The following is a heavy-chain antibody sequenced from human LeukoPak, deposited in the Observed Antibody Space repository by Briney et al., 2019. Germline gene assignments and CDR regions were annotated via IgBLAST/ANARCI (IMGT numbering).Heavy chain of an antibody. J-gene: IGHJ4*02. Sequence: NPGGSLRLSCGASGFGISAAAMHWVRQAPGKGLEWVSYITSGGSDIAYADSVKGRFTISRDNANNTLFLQMSSLRVEDTAVYYCARLITYGGRDYWGQGTLVTVSS. V-gene: IGHV3-21*05. CDR1: GFGISAAA. CDR3: ARLITYGGRDY. D-gene: IGHD4-23*01. CDR2: ITSGGSDI.